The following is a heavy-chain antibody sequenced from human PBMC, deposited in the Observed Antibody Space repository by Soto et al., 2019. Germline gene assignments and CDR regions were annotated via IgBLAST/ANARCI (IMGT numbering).Heavy chain of an antibody. CDR1: GFTFSSYG. Sequence: GGSLRLSCAASGFTFSSYGMHWVRQAPGKGLEWVAVIWYDGSNKYYADSVKGRFTISRDNSKNTLYLQMNSLRAEDTAVYYCARDLQYSSSSIRAGFDYWGQGTLVTVSS. V-gene: IGHV3-33*01. J-gene: IGHJ4*02. CDR2: IWYDGSNK. D-gene: IGHD6-6*01. CDR3: ARDLQYSSSSIRAGFDY.